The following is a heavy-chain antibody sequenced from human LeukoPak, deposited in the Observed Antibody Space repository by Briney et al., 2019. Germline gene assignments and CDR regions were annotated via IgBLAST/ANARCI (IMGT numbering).Heavy chain of an antibody. CDR2: ISSSSSYI. CDR1: GFTFSSYS. Sequence: KSGGSLRLSCAASGFTFSSYSMNWVRQAPGKGLEWVSSISSSSSYIYYADSVKGRFTISRDNAKNSLYLQMNSLRAEDTAVYYWARDPAIAVAGTGNYWGQGTLVTVSS. CDR3: ARDPAIAVAGTGNY. J-gene: IGHJ4*02. D-gene: IGHD6-19*01. V-gene: IGHV3-21*01.